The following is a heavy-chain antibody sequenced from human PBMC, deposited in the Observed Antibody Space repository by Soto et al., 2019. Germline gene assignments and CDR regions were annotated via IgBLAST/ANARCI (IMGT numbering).Heavy chain of an antibody. V-gene: IGHV1-69*06. CDR1: GGTLSTNA. J-gene: IGHJ6*02. Sequence: QVQLVQSGAEVKKAGSSVKVSCKASGGTLSTNAISWVRQAPGQGLEWMGAIIPMFGSPKYAQKFLGRVTITADNPTSTIYMEMISLTSADTAVYYCARGGFVDGLYNAMDAWGQGTTVAVSS. CDR3: ARGGFVDGLYNAMDA. CDR2: IIPMFGSP. D-gene: IGHD2-8*01.